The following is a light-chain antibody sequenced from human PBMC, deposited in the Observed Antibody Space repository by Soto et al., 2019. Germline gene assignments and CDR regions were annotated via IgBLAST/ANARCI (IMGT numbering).Light chain of an antibody. Sequence: DIQLTQSPSSLSASVGDRVTITCRASQSISNYLNWYQQKPGKAPKLLIYAASTLQSGVPSRFSGSGSVTDFTLTISSLQPEDFATYYCQQSYITPWTFGQGTKVEIK. CDR3: QQSYITPWT. CDR1: QSISNY. J-gene: IGKJ1*01. V-gene: IGKV1-39*01. CDR2: AAS.